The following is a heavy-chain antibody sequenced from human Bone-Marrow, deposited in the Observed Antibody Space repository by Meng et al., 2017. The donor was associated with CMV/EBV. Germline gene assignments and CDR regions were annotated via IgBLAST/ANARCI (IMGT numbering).Heavy chain of an antibody. CDR3: ARDVFGITGYYYGMDV. CDR2: ISSSSSYI. Sequence: GGSLRLSCAASGFTFSSYSMNWVRQAPGKGLEWVSSISSSSSYIYYADSVKGRFTISRDNAKNSLYLQMNSLRAEDTAVYYCARDVFGITGYYYGMDVWGQGTTVTVSS. CDR1: GFTFSSYS. D-gene: IGHD1-14*01. J-gene: IGHJ6*02. V-gene: IGHV3-21*04.